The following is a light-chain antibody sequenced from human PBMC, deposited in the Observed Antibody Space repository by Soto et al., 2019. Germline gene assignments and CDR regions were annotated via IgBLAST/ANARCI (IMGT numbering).Light chain of an antibody. CDR3: SSYSGDSGLL. J-gene: IGLJ2*01. V-gene: IGLV2-23*02. CDR2: EVT. Sequence: QSALTQSASVSGSPGQSITISCTGTSRDVGSYDLVSWYQQHQGKAPKLMIYEVTKRPSGVSDRFSGSKSANTASLTISGLQAEDEADYYCSSYSGDSGLLFGGGTKRTVL. CDR1: SRDVGSYDL.